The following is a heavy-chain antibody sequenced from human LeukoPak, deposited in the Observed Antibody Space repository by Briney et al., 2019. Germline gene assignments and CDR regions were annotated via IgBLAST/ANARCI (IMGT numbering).Heavy chain of an antibody. J-gene: IGHJ4*01. Sequence: ASVQVSCKASGYTFTNYYMHWVRQAPGQGLEWMGIINPSGGSTSYAQKFQGRVTMTRDTSTSTVYVELSSLRTEGTAGYYLARDLGYGYVWGAPPTVIRGQGTLVTVSS. D-gene: IGHD3-16*01. CDR2: INPSGGST. V-gene: IGHV1-46*01. CDR1: GYTFTNYY. CDR3: ARDLGYGYVWGAPPTVI.